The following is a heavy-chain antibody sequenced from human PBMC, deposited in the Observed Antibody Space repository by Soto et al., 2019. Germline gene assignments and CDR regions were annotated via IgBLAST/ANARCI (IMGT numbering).Heavy chain of an antibody. Sequence: QVQLVQSGTEVKKPGASVKVSCKASGYTFSNYGISWVRQAPGQGLEWMGWISGYNGNTKYAQKLQGRVTMTTDTSTSTAYVELRSLRSDDTAVYYCARGSRLFGVVIFQHYDMDVWGQGTTVTVSS. D-gene: IGHD3-3*01. J-gene: IGHJ6*02. CDR1: GYTFSNYG. CDR2: ISGYNGNT. CDR3: ARGSRLFGVVIFQHYDMDV. V-gene: IGHV1-18*01.